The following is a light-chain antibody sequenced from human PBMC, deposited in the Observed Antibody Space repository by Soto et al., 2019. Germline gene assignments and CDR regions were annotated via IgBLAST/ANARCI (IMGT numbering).Light chain of an antibody. Sequence: QSVLTQPPSASGTPGQRVTISCSGSSSNIGSNTVNWYQQLPGTAPKLLTYGYNQRPSGVPDRISCSKSGTSASLAISGLQAEDEADSYWAAGGDSLKGPVFGGGTKLTVL. CDR3: AAGGDSLKGPV. J-gene: IGLJ3*02. CDR2: GYN. CDR1: SSNIGSNT. V-gene: IGLV1-44*01.